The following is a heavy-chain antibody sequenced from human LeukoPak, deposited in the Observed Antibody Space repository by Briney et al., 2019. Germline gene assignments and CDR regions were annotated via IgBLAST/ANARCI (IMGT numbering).Heavy chain of an antibody. D-gene: IGHD3-22*01. V-gene: IGHV4-4*02. CDR2: IYHSGST. CDR1: GGSINRSNW. J-gene: IGHJ4*02. Sequence: SGTLSLTCRVSGGSINRSNWWSWVRQPPGKGLEWIGEIYHSGSTNYNPSLKSRVTISVDTSKNQLSLKMSSVTAADTAVYYCARHSTTMIVPFWGQGTLVTVSS. CDR3: ARHSTTMIVPF.